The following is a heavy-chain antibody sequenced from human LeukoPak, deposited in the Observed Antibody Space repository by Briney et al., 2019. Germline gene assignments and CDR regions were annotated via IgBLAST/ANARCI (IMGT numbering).Heavy chain of an antibody. Sequence: ASVKVSCKASGYTFTGYYMHWVRQAPGQGLEWMGWINPNSGGTNYAQKFQGRVTMTRDTSIRIAYMELSRLRSDDTAVYYCARDMYGDYYYYGVDVWGQGTTVTVSS. CDR2: INPNSGGT. CDR3: ARDMYGDYYYYGVDV. CDR1: GYTFTGYY. J-gene: IGHJ6*02. V-gene: IGHV1-2*02. D-gene: IGHD4-17*01.